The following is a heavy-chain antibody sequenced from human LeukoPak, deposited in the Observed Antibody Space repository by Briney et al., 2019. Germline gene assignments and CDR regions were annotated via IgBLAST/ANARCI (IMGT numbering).Heavy chain of an antibody. J-gene: IGHJ4*02. CDR1: GFSFNNYR. D-gene: IGHD6-25*01. V-gene: IGHV3-7*03. CDR3: VRGPHIAATSY. Sequence: GGSLRLSCVASGFSFNNYRMTWVRQAPGKGLEWVANIKQDGSEKQYVDSVKGRFTISRDNAKKSLYLQINTLRAEDTAVYYCVRGPHIAATSYWGQGTLVTVSS. CDR2: IKQDGSEK.